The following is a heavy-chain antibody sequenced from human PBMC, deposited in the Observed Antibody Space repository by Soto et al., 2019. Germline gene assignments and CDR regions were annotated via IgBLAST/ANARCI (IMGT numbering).Heavy chain of an antibody. D-gene: IGHD3-3*01. V-gene: IGHV3-23*01. CDR3: ARVVRSKFGVVPFNWFDP. CDR2: ITDGNEIK. J-gene: IGHJ5*02. CDR1: GFTFSNYA. Sequence: PGGSLRLSCAASGFTFSNYAMSWVRQAPGKGLEWVSIITDGNEIKDYAASVKGRFAISRDNSKNTVHLQMNSLRSDDTAVYYYARVVRSKFGVVPFNWFDPWGQGTLVTVSS.